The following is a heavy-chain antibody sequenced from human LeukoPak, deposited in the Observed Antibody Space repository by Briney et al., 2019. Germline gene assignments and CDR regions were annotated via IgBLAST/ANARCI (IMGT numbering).Heavy chain of an antibody. D-gene: IGHD2-2*02. CDR2: INPSGGST. J-gene: IGHJ3*02. Sequence: GASGKVSCKASGYTFTSYYMHWVRQAPGQGLGWRGRINPSGGSTSYAQKFQGRVTMTRDTSTSTVYMELNSLRSEDTAVYYCARAYCSSTSCYRDAFDIWGQGTMVTVSS. V-gene: IGHV1-46*01. CDR1: GYTFTSYY. CDR3: ARAYCSSTSCYRDAFDI.